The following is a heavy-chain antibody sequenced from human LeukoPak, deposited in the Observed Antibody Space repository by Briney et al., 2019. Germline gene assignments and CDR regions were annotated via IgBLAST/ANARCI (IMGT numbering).Heavy chain of an antibody. CDR3: ARALPSPLYSGSYADAFDI. Sequence: GGSLRLSCAASGLTFSSYSMNWVRQAPGKGLEWVSSISSSSSYIYYADSVKGRFTISRDNAKYSLYLQMNSLRAEDTAVYYCARALPSPLYSGSYADAFDIWGQGTMVTVSS. CDR2: ISSSSSYI. J-gene: IGHJ3*02. CDR1: GLTFSSYS. V-gene: IGHV3-21*01. D-gene: IGHD1-26*01.